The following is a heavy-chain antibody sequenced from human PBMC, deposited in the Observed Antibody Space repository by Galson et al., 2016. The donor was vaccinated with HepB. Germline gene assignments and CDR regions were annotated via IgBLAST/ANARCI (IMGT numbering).Heavy chain of an antibody. Sequence: SLRLSCAASGFTFSTYNMHWVRQTPGKGLVWVSSITGSGGYLYYADSVQGRFTISRDNANNSLYLHLSSLRAEDTAVYYCSRALRNVERPDLTYYYGMDVWGQGTTVTVSS. D-gene: IGHD1-1*01. J-gene: IGHJ6*02. CDR1: GFTFSTYN. V-gene: IGHV3-21*01. CDR2: ITGSGGYL. CDR3: SRALRNVERPDLTYYYGMDV.